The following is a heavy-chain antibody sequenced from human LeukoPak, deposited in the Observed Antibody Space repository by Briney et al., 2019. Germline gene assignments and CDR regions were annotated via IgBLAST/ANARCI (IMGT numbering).Heavy chain of an antibody. Sequence: GGSLGLSCAASGFTFSDAWMSWVRQAPGKGLEWVGRIKSKTDGGTRDFAAPVKGRFSISRDDSKATVYLQMSSLKTEDTAVYHCATGTGRSDFDYWGRGTLVTVSS. CDR3: ATGTGRSDFDY. CDR1: GFTFSDAW. V-gene: IGHV3-15*01. D-gene: IGHD3/OR15-3a*01. J-gene: IGHJ4*02. CDR2: IKSKTDGGTR.